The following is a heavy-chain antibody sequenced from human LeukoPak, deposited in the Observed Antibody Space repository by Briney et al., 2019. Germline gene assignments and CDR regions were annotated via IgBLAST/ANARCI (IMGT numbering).Heavy chain of an antibody. CDR2: IYYSGST. CDR3: ARSYYYDSSGYYWFDP. J-gene: IGHJ5*02. D-gene: IGHD3-22*01. V-gene: IGHV4-39*07. CDR1: GGSISTTSYY. Sequence: PSETLSLTCTVSGGSISTTSYYWGWIRQPPGKGLECIGNIYYSGSTYYNPSLKSRVTISVDTSKNQFSLKLTSVTAADTAMYYCARSYYYDSSGYYWFDPWGQGTLVTVSS.